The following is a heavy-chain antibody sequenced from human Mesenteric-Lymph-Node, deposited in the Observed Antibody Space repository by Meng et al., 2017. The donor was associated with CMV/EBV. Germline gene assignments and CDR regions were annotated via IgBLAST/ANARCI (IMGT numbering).Heavy chain of an antibody. J-gene: IGHJ4*02. CDR1: GGTFSSYT. CDR2: IIPILGIA. V-gene: IGHV1-69*04. Sequence: SVKVSCKASGGTFSSYTISWVRQAPGQGLEWMGRIIPILGIANYAQKFQGRVTITADKSTSTAYMELSSLRSEDTAVYYCARDFPALTMVRGVQYPLGGWGQGTLVTVSS. CDR3: ARDFPALTMVRGVQYPLGG. D-gene: IGHD3-10*01.